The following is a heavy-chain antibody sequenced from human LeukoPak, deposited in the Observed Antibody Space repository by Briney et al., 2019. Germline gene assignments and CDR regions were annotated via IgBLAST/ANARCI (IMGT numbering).Heavy chain of an antibody. J-gene: IGHJ5*02. D-gene: IGHD5-24*01. CDR1: GFTFDTYS. CDR3: ARDPSFSRGFNFVLSS. Sequence: GGFLRLSCAASGFTFDTYSFHWVRQAPGKGLEWVALISHDGRGKYYADAVKGRFTISRDDAKNTLSLQMSSLRAEDTSLYYCARDPSFSRGFNFVLSSWGQGTLVTVSS. CDR2: ISHDGRGK. V-gene: IGHV3-30*04.